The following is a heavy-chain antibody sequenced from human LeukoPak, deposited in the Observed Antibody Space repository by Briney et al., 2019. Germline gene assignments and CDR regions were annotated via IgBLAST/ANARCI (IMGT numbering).Heavy chain of an antibody. V-gene: IGHV1-69*04. CDR3: ARVFRPDNYPRIFEI. D-gene: IGHD5-24*01. J-gene: IGHJ3*02. Sequence: ASVKVSCKASGYTFTSYAMNWVRQAPGRGLEWMGRIIPILGIANYAQKFQGRVTITADKSTSTAYMELSSLRSEDTAVYYCARVFRPDNYPRIFEIWGQGTLVSV. CDR2: IIPILGIA. CDR1: GYTFTSYA.